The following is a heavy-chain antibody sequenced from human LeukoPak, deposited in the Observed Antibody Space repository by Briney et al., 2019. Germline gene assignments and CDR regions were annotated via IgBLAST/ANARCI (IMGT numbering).Heavy chain of an antibody. J-gene: IGHJ4*02. CDR2: IYHSGST. Sequence: SETLSLTCAVYGGSFSGYYWSWIRQPPGKGLEWIGYIYHSGSTYYNPSLKSRVTISVDRSKNQFSLKLSSVTAADTAVYYCARGPRVYYDILTGYLDWGQGTLVTVSS. CDR1: GGSFSGYY. CDR3: ARGPRVYYDILTGYLD. D-gene: IGHD3-9*01. V-gene: IGHV4-34*01.